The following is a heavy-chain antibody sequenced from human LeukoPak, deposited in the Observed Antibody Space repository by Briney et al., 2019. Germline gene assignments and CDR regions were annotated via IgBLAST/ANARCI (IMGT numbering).Heavy chain of an antibody. Sequence: PGGSLRLSCAAPGFTVSSNYMSWVRQPAGKGLEWVSVLYSGGATFYADSVKGRFTISRDTSKNTLYLQMNDLRADDTAVYYCTKLKGWYGEGFFDYWGQGTRVTLSS. CDR1: GFTVSSNY. CDR2: LYSGGAT. V-gene: IGHV3-53*01. CDR3: TKLKGWYGEGFFDY. J-gene: IGHJ4*02. D-gene: IGHD6-19*01.